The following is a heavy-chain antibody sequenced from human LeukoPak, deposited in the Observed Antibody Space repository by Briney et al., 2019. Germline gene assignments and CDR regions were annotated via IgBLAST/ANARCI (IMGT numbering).Heavy chain of an antibody. CDR2: INHSGST. CDR3: ARGGSGDIVVVPADLFDY. CDR1: GGSFSGYY. Sequence: SETLSLTCAVYGGSFSGYYWSWIRQPPGKGLEWIGEINHSGSTNYNPSLKSRVTISVDTSKNRFSLKLSSVTAADTAVYYCARGGSGDIVVVPADLFDYWGQGTLVTVSS. D-gene: IGHD2-2*01. V-gene: IGHV4-34*01. J-gene: IGHJ4*02.